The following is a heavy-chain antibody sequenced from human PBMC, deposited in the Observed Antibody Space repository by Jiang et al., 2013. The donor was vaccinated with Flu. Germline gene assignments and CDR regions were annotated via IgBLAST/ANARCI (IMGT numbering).Heavy chain of an antibody. D-gene: IGHD6-19*01. CDR1: GGSISRSIYY. CDR3: ARHPPYTTGWAVDY. CDR2: SIIVGST. V-gene: IGHV4-39*01. Sequence: GLVKPSETLSLTCTVSGGSISRSIYYWGWIRQPQGRGWSGLGVSIIVGSTYYNPSLKSRVTISVDTSKNQFSLKVSSVTAADTAVYFCARHPPYTTGWAVDYWGQGTLVTVSS. J-gene: IGHJ4*02.